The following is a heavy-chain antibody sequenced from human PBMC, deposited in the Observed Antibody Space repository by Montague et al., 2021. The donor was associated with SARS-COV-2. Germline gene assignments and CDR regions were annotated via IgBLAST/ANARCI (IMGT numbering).Heavy chain of an antibody. J-gene: IGHJ6*02. CDR3: AKVNERERAIYYYGMDV. CDR1: GFSFNTHV. Sequence: SLRLSCAATGFSFNTHVVTWVRQSPGKGLEWVAIIYSDGRTYYGDSVKGRFTISTDSSKTTLYVQMNNLRPEDTAVYYCAKVNERERAIYYYGMDVWGQGPTVTV. V-gene: IGHV3-23*03. CDR2: IYSDGRT. D-gene: IGHD1-1*01.